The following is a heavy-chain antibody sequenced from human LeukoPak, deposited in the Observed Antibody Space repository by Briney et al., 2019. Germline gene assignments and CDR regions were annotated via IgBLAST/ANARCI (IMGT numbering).Heavy chain of an antibody. Sequence: GGSLRLSCAASGFTFSDAWMNWVRQAPGKWLEWVSFISSSGTAIYYADSVKGRFTISRDNAKNSLYLQMNSLRVEDTAVYYCARSWLAVAGPEYWGQGTLVTVSS. CDR1: GFTFSDAW. V-gene: IGHV3-11*04. J-gene: IGHJ4*02. CDR2: ISSSGTAI. D-gene: IGHD6-19*01. CDR3: ARSWLAVAGPEY.